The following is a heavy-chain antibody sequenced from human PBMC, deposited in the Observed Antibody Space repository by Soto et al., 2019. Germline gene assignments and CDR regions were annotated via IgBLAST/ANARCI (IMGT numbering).Heavy chain of an antibody. D-gene: IGHD4-4*01. V-gene: IGHV4-31*03. CDR2: IYSSGST. Sequence: QVQLQESGPGLVKPSETLSLTCSVSGGSISSGADYWSWIRQHPGKGLEWIGYIYSSGSTYYNPSLKSRVTISLDTSKNQFSLKLSAVTAADTAVYYCTRDGGWTVKRRSNHYFYMDVWGKGTTVTVSS. J-gene: IGHJ6*03. CDR1: GGSISSGADY. CDR3: TRDGGWTVKRRSNHYFYMDV.